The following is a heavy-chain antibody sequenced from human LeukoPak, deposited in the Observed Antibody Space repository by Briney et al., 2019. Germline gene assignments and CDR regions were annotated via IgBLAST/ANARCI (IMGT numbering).Heavy chain of an antibody. V-gene: IGHV4-39*07. CDR2: MYDSGTT. CDR1: GTSINSITYY. D-gene: IGHD2-15*01. Sequence: SATLSLTCTVSGTSINSITYYGARIRQPRGEGLGWLRSMYDSGTTFYNPSRKSRVTFSLDPSSNQFSLTLSSVTAADTAVYYCARVEGPVLPTAPSWVDPWGQGILVTVSS. CDR3: ARVEGPVLPTAPSWVDP. J-gene: IGHJ5*02.